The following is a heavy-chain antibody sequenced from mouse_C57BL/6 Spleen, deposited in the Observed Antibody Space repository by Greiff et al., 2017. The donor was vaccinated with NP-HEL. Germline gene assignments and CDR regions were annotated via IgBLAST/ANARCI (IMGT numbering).Heavy chain of an antibody. CDR1: GFTFNTYA. J-gene: IGHJ1*03. D-gene: IGHD2-4*01. CDR3: VRDGGIYYDYENWYFDV. Sequence: GGGLVQPKGSLKLSCAASGFTFNTYAMHWVRQAPGKGLEWVARIRSKSSNYATYYADSVKDRFTISRDDSQSMLYLQMNNLKTEDTAMYYCVRDGGIYYDYENWYFDVWGTGTTVTVSS. CDR2: IRSKSSNYAT. V-gene: IGHV10-3*01.